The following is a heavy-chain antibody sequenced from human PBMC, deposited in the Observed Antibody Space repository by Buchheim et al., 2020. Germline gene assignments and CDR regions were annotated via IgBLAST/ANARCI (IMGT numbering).Heavy chain of an antibody. CDR3: ARHTGSIAARGVMGLTRPEFDY. D-gene: IGHD6-6*01. V-gene: IGHV4-61*02. Sequence: QVQLQESGPGLVKPSQTLSLTCTVSGGSISSGSYYWSWIRQPAGKGLEWIGRIYTSGSTNYNPSLKSRVTISVDTSKNQFSLKLSSVTAADTAVYYCARHTGSIAARGVMGLTRPEFDYWGQGTL. CDR1: GGSISSGSYY. J-gene: IGHJ4*02. CDR2: IYTSGST.